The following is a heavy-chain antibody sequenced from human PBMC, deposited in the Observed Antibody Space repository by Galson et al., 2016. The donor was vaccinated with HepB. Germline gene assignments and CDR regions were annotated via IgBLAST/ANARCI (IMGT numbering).Heavy chain of an antibody. CDR2: ISGSGGTT. Sequence: SLRLSCAASGFTFSNYAMSWVRQAPGKGLEWVSSISGSGGTTYYADSVKGRFTISRDKSKNTLYLQMNSLRGEDTAVYYCAKDLDGYTYGYSYFDHWGQGTLVTVSS. CDR1: GFTFSNYA. CDR3: AKDLDGYTYGYSYFDH. V-gene: IGHV3-23*01. J-gene: IGHJ4*02. D-gene: IGHD5-18*01.